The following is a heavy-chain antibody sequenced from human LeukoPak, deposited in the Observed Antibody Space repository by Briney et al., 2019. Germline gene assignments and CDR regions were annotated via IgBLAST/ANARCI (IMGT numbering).Heavy chain of an antibody. D-gene: IGHD4-17*01. CDR2: ISYDGSNK. CDR3: AKETTAYFDY. J-gene: IGHJ4*02. V-gene: IGHV3-30*18. Sequence: GGSLRLSCAASGFTFSSYGMHRVRQAPGKGLEWVAVISYDGSNKYYADSVKGRFTISRDNSKNTLYLQMNSLRAEDTAVYYCAKETTAYFDYWGQGTLVTVSS. CDR1: GFTFSSYG.